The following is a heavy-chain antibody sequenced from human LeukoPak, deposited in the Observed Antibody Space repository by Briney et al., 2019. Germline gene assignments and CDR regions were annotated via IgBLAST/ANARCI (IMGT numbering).Heavy chain of an antibody. CDR1: GFTFDDYG. Sequence: GGSLRLSCAASGFTFDDYGMNWVRQAPGKGLEWVSSISSSSSYIYYADSVKGRFTISRDNAKNSLYLQMNSLRAEDTAVYYCARDGGSSSWYDRYWGQGTLVTVSS. D-gene: IGHD6-13*01. CDR2: ISSSSSYI. J-gene: IGHJ4*02. V-gene: IGHV3-21*01. CDR3: ARDGGSSSWYDRY.